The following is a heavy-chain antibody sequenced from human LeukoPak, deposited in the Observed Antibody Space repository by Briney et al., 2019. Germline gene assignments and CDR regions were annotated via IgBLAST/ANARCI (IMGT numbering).Heavy chain of an antibody. V-gene: IGHV3-30*02. D-gene: IGHD3-10*01. Sequence: GGSLRLSCAASGFTFSSYGMHWVRQAPGKGLEWVAFIRYDGSNKYYADSVKGRFTISRDNSKNTLYLQMNSLRAEDTAVYYCAKEGGTRGLKGAFDIWGQGTMVTVSS. CDR1: GFTFSSYG. CDR2: IRYDGSNK. J-gene: IGHJ3*02. CDR3: AKEGGTRGLKGAFDI.